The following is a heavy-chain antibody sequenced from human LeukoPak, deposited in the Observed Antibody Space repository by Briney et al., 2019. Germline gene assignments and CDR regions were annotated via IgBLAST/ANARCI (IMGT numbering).Heavy chain of an antibody. CDR2: ITPLSATP. V-gene: IGHV1-46*01. Sequence: ASVKVSCKASGYTFTSYYMHWVRQAPGQGLEWMGRITPLSATPSQSQWIQGRVTITADISTNTVYLDLSSLRSEDTALYFCAGDPPGTPVGFDVWGQGTMVTVSS. J-gene: IGHJ3*01. D-gene: IGHD3-10*01. CDR1: GYTFTSYY. CDR3: AGDPPGTPVGFDV.